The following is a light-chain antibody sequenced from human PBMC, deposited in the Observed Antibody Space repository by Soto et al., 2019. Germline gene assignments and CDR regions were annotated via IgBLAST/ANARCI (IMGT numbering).Light chain of an antibody. CDR2: GAF. J-gene: IGKJ1*01. CDR3: QQYGSSPGT. V-gene: IGKV3-20*01. CDR1: QSVRISY. Sequence: EVVWTQSPGTLSLSPGKRATLSCRASQSVRISYFACDQQKPGHAPRLLIYGAFSRATGIPDSFSHSGSVTDFILTISRLEPEDFGVYYWQQYGSSPGTFGQETKVDIK.